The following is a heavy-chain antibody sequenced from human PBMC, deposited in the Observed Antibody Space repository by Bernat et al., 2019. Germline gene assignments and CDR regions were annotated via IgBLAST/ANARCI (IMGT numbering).Heavy chain of an antibody. J-gene: IGHJ5*02. CDR2: IKEDGSET. D-gene: IGHD3-3*01. CDR1: GFTFNNYW. CDR3: ASLDGGFDP. V-gene: IGHV3-7*03. Sequence: EVQLVESGGGLVQPGGSLRLSCAASGFTFNNYWMSWVRQAPGKGLEWVANIKEDGSETYHVDSVRGRFTISRDNAKNSLYLQMNSLRAEDTAVYYCASLDGGFDPWGQGTMVTVSS.